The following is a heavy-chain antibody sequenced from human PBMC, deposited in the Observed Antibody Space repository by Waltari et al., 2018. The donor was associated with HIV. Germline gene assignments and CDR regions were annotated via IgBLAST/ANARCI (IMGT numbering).Heavy chain of an antibody. CDR2: MNPNSGNT. D-gene: IGHD3-22*01. J-gene: IGHJ4*02. V-gene: IGHV1-8*01. CDR3: AQTGVDYDGSGYHWRGLGY. Sequence: QVQLVQSGAEVKKPGASVKVSCKASGYTFTSYDINWVRQATGQGLGWMGWMNPNSGNTGYAQKFQGRVTMTRNTSISTAYMELSSLRSEDTAVYYCAQTGVDYDGSGYHWRGLGYWGQGTLVTVSS. CDR1: GYTFTSYD.